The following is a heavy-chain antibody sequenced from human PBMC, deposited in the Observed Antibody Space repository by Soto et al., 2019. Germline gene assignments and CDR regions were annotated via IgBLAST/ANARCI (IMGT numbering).Heavy chain of an antibody. CDR2: INAGNGNT. CDR3: ARGPGGPDGPGDY. CDR1: GYIFTNYA. Sequence: QVQLVQSGAEVKKPGASVKVSCKASGYIFTNYAMHWVRQAPGQRLEWMGWINAGNGNTKYSQKFQGRVTITRDTSASTAYMDLSSLRSEDTAVYYCARGPGGPDGPGDYWGQGTLVTVSS. D-gene: IGHD2-15*01. V-gene: IGHV1-3*01. J-gene: IGHJ4*02.